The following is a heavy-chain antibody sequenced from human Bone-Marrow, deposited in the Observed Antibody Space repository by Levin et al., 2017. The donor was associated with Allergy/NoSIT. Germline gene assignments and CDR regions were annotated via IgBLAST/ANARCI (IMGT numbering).Heavy chain of an antibody. J-gene: IGHJ6*02. CDR2: INAGNGNT. CDR3: ARDGYNLVGATISYYYGMDV. V-gene: IGHV1-3*01. CDR1: GYTFTSYA. D-gene: IGHD1-26*01. Sequence: ASVKVSCKASGYTFTSYAMHWVRQAPGQRLEWMGWINAGNGNTKYSQKFQGRVTITRDTSASTAYMELSSLRSEDTAVYYCARDGYNLVGATISYYYGMDVWGQGTTVTVSS.